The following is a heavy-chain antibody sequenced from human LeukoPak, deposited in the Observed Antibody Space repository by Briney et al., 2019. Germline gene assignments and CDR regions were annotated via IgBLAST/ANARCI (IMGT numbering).Heavy chain of an antibody. CDR3: ASEVPRTSRFDH. Sequence: ASVKVSCKASGLTLTAIYMHWVRQAPGQGLEWVAVLYPGGNKAIYAQRFQGRFTLTRDTSTNTVYMEVTSLASEDTAIYYCASEVPRTSRFDHWGQGTLVTVSS. D-gene: IGHD2-8*01. V-gene: IGHV1-46*01. J-gene: IGHJ4*02. CDR2: LYPGGNKA. CDR1: GLTLTAIY.